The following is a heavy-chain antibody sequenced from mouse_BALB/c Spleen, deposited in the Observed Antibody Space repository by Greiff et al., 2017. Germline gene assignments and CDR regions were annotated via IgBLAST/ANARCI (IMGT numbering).Heavy chain of an antibody. CDR1: GYTFTSYY. Sequence: QVQLKQSGAELVKPGASVKLSCKASGYTFTSYYMYWVKQRPGQGLEWIGEINPSNGGTNFNEKFKSKATLTVDKSSSTAYMQLSSLTSEDSAVYYCTRRGGEAYWGQGTLVTVSA. CDR3: TRRGGEAY. CDR2: INPSNGGT. V-gene: IGHV1S81*02. J-gene: IGHJ3*01.